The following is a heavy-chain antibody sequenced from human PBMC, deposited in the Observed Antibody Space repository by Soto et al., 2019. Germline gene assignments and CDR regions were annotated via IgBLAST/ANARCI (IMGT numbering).Heavy chain of an antibody. D-gene: IGHD5-18*01. CDR3: ATVYPGMGFDY. CDR1: GYTFTGYY. J-gene: IGHJ4*02. CDR2: FDPEDGET. Sequence: ASVKVSCKASGYTFTGYYIHCVRQAPGQGLEWMGGFDPEDGETIYAQKFQGRVTMTEDTSTDTAYMELSSLRSEDTAVYYCATVYPGMGFDYWGQGTLVTVSS. V-gene: IGHV1-24*01.